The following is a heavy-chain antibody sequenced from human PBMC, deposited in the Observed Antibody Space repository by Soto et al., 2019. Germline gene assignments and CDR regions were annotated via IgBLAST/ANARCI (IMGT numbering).Heavy chain of an antibody. J-gene: IGHJ4*02. CDR2: ISWDGGIT. CDR1: GFTFDDYT. Sequence: GGSLRLSCVASGFTFDDYTMQWVRQAPGKGLEWVSLISWDGGITYYADSVKGRFTISRDNSKNSLYLQMNSLTTEDTALYYCAKAGAYNYGSYFDYWGQGTLVT. V-gene: IGHV3-43*01. CDR3: AKAGAYNYGSYFDY. D-gene: IGHD5-18*01.